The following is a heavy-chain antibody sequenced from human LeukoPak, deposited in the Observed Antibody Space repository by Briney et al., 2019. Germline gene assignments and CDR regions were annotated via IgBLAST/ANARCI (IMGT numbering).Heavy chain of an antibody. CDR3: ARGNSFDY. CDR1: GFTFSSYW. Sequence: QTGGSLRLSCAASGFTFSSYWMSWVRQAPGKGLEWVANIHQDGGQKFYVDSVEGRFTISRDNAKDSVYLHMYSLRADDTAVYYCARGNSFDYWGQGTLVTVSS. J-gene: IGHJ4*02. V-gene: IGHV3-7*01. D-gene: IGHD1-1*01. CDR2: IHQDGGQK.